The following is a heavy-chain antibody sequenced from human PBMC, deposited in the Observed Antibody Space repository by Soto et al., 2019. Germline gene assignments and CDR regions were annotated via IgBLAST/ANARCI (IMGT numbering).Heavy chain of an antibody. V-gene: IGHV3-30*18. CDR3: VKQTGSGSYYNAGSGGHFDS. D-gene: IGHD3-10*01. CDR1: GFTFNNYG. J-gene: IGHJ4*02. CDR2: ISFDGRNS. Sequence: PGGSLRLSCAASGFTFNNYGMHWVCQAPGKGLEWVVVISFDGRNSYYLDSVKGRFTISRDNSKNTLYLDMTSLRPEDTAIYYCVKQTGSGSYYNAGSGGHFDSWGQGILVTVSS.